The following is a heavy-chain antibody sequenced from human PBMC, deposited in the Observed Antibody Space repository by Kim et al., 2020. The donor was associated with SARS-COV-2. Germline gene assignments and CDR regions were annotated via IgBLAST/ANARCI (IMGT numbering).Heavy chain of an antibody. CDR3: ARGGRAVTMIVVHPFDY. J-gene: IGHJ4*02. V-gene: IGHV4-59*09. D-gene: IGHD3-22*01. Sequence: RKSRVTISVDTSKNQFSLKLSSVTAADTAVYYCARGGRAVTMIVVHPFDYWGQGTLVTVSS.